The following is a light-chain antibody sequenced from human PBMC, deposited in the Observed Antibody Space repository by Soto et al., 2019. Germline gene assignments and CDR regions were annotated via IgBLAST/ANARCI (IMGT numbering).Light chain of an antibody. Sequence: EIVLTQSPGTLSLSPGERATLSCGASQSVSSRYIAWYQQKPGQAPRLLIYDASIGATGIPDRFSGSGSGTDFTLTISRLEPEDFAVYYCQHYGGSPFTFGQGTQVDIK. J-gene: IGKJ1*01. CDR1: QSVSSRY. V-gene: IGKV3-20*01. CDR3: QHYGGSPFT. CDR2: DAS.